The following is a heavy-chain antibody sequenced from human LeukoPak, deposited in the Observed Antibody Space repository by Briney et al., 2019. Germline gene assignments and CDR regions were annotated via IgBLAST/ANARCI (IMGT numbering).Heavy chain of an antibody. CDR3: ARDPRGDGYNPDY. J-gene: IGHJ4*02. CDR2: INPSGGST. V-gene: IGHV1-46*01. Sequence: ASVKVSCKASGYTFTGYYMHWVRQAPGQGLEWMGIINPSGGSTTYAQAFQGRVTMTRDTSTSTVYMELRSLRSEDTAVYYCARDPRGDGYNPDYWGQGTLVTVSS. CDR1: GYTFTGYY. D-gene: IGHD5-24*01.